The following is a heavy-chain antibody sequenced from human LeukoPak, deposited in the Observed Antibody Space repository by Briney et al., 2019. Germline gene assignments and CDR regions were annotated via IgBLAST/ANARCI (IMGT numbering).Heavy chain of an antibody. CDR2: ISGGGDST. J-gene: IGHJ4*02. V-gene: IGHV3-23*01. Sequence: PGGSLRLSCAASGFTFDSYAMSWVRQAPGKGLEWVSGISGGGDSTYYADSVKGRFTISRDNSENTLFLQMNSLRAEDTAVYYCARGYYSDTSGYSLPLDYWGQGTLLTVSS. D-gene: IGHD3-22*01. CDR3: ARGYYSDTSGYSLPLDY. CDR1: GFTFDSYA.